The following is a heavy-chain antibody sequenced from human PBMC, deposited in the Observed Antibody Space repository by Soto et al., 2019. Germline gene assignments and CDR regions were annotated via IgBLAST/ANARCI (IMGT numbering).Heavy chain of an antibody. Sequence: PSETLSLTCTVSGGSISSSSYYWGWIRQPPGKGLEWIGSIYYSGSTYYNPSLKSRVTISVDTSKNQFSLKLSSVTAADTAVYYCARQRRPAAAERPFDYWGQGTLVTVSS. CDR2: IYYSGST. J-gene: IGHJ4*02. CDR3: ARQRRPAAAERPFDY. D-gene: IGHD6-13*01. CDR1: GGSISSSSYY. V-gene: IGHV4-39*01.